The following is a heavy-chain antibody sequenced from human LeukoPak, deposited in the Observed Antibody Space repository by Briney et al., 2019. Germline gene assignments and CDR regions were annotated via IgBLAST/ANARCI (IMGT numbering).Heavy chain of an antibody. CDR2: IYYSGST. D-gene: IGHD6-13*01. Sequence: SETLSLTCTVSGGSISSGDYYWSWIRQPPGKGLEWIGYIYYSGSTYYNPSLKSRVTISVDTSKNQFSLKLSYVTAADTAVYYCARVAHYRIAAAGALDYWGQGTLVTVSS. CDR1: GGSISSGDYY. CDR3: ARVAHYRIAAAGALDY. J-gene: IGHJ4*02. V-gene: IGHV4-30-4*08.